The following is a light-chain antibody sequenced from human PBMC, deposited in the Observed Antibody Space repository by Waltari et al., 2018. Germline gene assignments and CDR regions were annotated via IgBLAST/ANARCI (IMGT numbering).Light chain of an antibody. CDR1: NLGSYR. CDR2: YDC. V-gene: IGLV3-21*04. CDR3: HVWHPDVDPGV. Sequence: SYVLTQPPSVSVAPGETARITCGGDNLGSYRVHWYQQRPGQAPMLVIYYDCDRPSGIPARFSGSNSGNTATLTISRVEAGDEAKYYCHVWHPDVDPGVFGTGTDVTVL. J-gene: IGLJ1*01.